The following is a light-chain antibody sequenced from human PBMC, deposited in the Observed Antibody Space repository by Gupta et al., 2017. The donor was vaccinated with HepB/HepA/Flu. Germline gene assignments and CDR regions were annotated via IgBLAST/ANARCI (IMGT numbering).Light chain of an antibody. CDR1: QSVLYSSNNKNF. CDR3: QLVFNTPIT. J-gene: IGKJ4*01. V-gene: IGKV4-1*01. CDR2: WAS. Sequence: DIVMTQSPDSLTVSLGERATVNCKSSQSVLYSSNNKNFLAWYQQKRGQPPKLLINWASTRVSGVPDRFNASGSGTDFTLTITNLQAEDVPVYYFQLVFNTPITFGGGTKMEIK.